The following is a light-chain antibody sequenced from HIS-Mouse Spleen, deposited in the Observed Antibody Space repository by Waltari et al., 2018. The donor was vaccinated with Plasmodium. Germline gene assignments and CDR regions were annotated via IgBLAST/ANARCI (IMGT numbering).Light chain of an antibody. V-gene: IGLV6-57*04. J-gene: IGLJ2*01. CDR2: EDN. CDR1: SGSIASNY. CDR3: QSYDSSNHGVV. Sequence: NFMLTQPHSVSDSPGKTVTISCTRSSGSIASNYVQWYQQRPGSAPTTVIYEDNQRPSGVPDRFSGSIDSSSNSASLTISGLKTEDEADYYCQSYDSSNHGVVFG.